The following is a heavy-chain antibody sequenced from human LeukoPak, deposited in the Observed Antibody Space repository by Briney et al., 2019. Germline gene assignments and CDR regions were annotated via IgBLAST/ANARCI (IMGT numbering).Heavy chain of an antibody. D-gene: IGHD6-13*01. CDR1: GFTFSSYA. V-gene: IGHV3-23*01. J-gene: IGHJ5*02. CDR3: AKGSGINHYNWFDP. Sequence: GGSLRLSCAASGFTFSSYAMNWVRQAPGKGLEWVSGIRDSGGSTYYADSVKGRFTISRDNSKNTLYLQMNSLRDDDTALYYCAKGSGINHYNWFDPWGQGTLVSVSS. CDR2: IRDSGGST.